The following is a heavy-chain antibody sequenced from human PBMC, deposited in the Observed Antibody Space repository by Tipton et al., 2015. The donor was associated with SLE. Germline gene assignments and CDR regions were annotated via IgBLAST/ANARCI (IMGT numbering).Heavy chain of an antibody. CDR1: GFTFSSYA. CDR2: ISGSGGST. V-gene: IGHV3-23*01. D-gene: IGHD5-18*01. J-gene: IGHJ3*02. CDR3: ASSDTVGDAFDI. Sequence: GSLRLSCAASGFTFSSYAMSWVRQAPGKGLEWVSAISGSGGSTYYADSVKGRFTISRDNSKNTLYLQMNSLRAEDTAVYYCASSDTVGDAFDIWGQGTMVTGSS.